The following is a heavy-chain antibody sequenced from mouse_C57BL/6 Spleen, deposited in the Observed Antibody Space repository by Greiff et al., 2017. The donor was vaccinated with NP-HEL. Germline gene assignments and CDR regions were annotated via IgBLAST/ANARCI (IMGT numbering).Heavy chain of an antibody. D-gene: IGHD2-4*01. Sequence: EVKLMESGPVLVKPGASVKMSCKASGYTFTDYYMNWVKQSHGKSLEWIGVINPYNGGTSYNQKFKVKATLTVDKSSSTAYMEHNSLTSEDSAVYYCVYDYDLYFDVWGTVTTVTVSS. CDR3: VYDYDLYFDV. J-gene: IGHJ1*03. V-gene: IGHV1-19*01. CDR2: INPYNGGT. CDR1: GYTFTDYY.